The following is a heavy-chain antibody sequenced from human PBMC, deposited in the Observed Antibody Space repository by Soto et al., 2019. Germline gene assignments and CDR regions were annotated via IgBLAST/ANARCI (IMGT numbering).Heavy chain of an antibody. V-gene: IGHV1-46*01. D-gene: IGHD3-10*01. CDR3: ASAAGRFGELFWFDP. CDR2: INPRGFFT. J-gene: IGHJ5*02. Sequence: QVQLVQSGAEVKKPGASVKVSCKASGYTFTSYNIHWVRQAPGQGLEWVGMINPRGFFTTYAQRFRGRATMTGDTSTSVVYMELTNLRSEDTAMYYCASAAGRFGELFWFDPWGQGTLVSVSS. CDR1: GYTFTSYN.